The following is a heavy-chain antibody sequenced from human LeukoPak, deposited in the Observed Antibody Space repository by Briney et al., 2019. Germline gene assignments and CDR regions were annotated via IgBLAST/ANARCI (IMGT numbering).Heavy chain of an antibody. J-gene: IGHJ3*02. CDR2: INHSGST. Sequence: DPSETLSLTCAVYGGSFSGYYWSWIRQPPGKGLEWVGEINHSGSTNYNPSLKSRVTISVDTSKNQFSLKLSSVTAADTAVYYCARGSPGTDAFDIWGQGTMVIVSS. D-gene: IGHD1-1*01. V-gene: IGHV4-34*01. CDR3: ARGSPGTDAFDI. CDR1: GGSFSGYY.